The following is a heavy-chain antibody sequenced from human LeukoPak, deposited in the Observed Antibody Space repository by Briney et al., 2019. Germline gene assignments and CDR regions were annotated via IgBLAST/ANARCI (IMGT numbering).Heavy chain of an antibody. Sequence: SETLSLTCTVSGGSISSSSYYWGWIRQPPGKGLEWIGSIYYSGSTYYNPSLKSRVTISIDTSKNRFSLKLSSVTAADTAVYYCARACSTSRGWYYYYYMDVWGKGTTVTISS. CDR3: ARACSTSRGWYYYYYMDV. V-gene: IGHV4-39*07. D-gene: IGHD2-2*01. J-gene: IGHJ6*03. CDR1: GGSISSSSYY. CDR2: IYYSGST.